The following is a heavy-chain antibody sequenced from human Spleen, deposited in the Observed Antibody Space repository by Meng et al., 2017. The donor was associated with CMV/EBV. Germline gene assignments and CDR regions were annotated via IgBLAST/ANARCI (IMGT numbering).Heavy chain of an antibody. CDR1: GFTFGDYA. CDR2: ISSTTTYI. J-gene: IGHJ4*02. CDR3: ARDYGSGTYLGLDS. Sequence: GESLKISCEGSGFTFGDYAMHWVRQAPGKGLEWVSSISSTTTYIYYADSVKGRFTVSRDNAKNSLYLQMNSLRAEDTAIYYCARDYGSGTYLGLDSWGQGTLVTVSS. D-gene: IGHD1-26*01. V-gene: IGHV3-21*04.